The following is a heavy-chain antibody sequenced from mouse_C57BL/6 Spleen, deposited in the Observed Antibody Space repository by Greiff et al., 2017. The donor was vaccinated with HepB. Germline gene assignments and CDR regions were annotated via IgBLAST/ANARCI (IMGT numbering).Heavy chain of an antibody. CDR1: GYTFTDYN. CDR3: ARVGVYGNYLAWFAY. Sequence: VQLQQPGPELVKPGASVKIPCKASGYTFTDYNMDWVKQSHGKSLEWIGDINPNNGGTIYNQKFKGKATLTVDKSSSTAYMELRSLTSEDTAVYYCARVGVYGNYLAWFAYWGQGTLVTVSA. V-gene: IGHV1-18*01. D-gene: IGHD2-1*01. CDR2: INPNNGGT. J-gene: IGHJ3*01.